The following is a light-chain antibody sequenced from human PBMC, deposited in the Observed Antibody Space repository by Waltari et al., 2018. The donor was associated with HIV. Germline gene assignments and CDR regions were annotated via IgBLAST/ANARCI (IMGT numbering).Light chain of an antibody. CDR2: DVD. J-gene: IGLJ2*01. Sequence: AVTQPPSVSGLPAQSPTISCTGGDSDLGLYHFSSWYQQPAGKPPRLILYDVDSRASGVSDRFSGSMSGNTASLTISGLRAEDEGHYYCASFTGDNTVIFGGGTEVTVL. CDR3: ASFTGDNTVI. V-gene: IGLV2-14*03. CDR1: DSDLGLYHF.